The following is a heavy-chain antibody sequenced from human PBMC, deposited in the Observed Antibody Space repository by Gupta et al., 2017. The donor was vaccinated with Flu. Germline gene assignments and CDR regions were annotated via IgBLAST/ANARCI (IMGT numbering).Heavy chain of an antibody. Sequence: NYNPSLKSRVTLSVDTSKNHLSLKLDSVTAADTAVYYCARPFWSGYYTGDYWGQGTLVTVSS. D-gene: IGHD3-3*01. CDR3: ARPFWSGYYTGDY. J-gene: IGHJ4*02. V-gene: IGHV4-34*01.